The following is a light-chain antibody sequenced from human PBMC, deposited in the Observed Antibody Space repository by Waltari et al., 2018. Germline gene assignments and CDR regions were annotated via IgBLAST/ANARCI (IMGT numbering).Light chain of an antibody. Sequence: QSVLTQPPSASGTPGQRVTISCSGSSSNIGRNTVTWYQQLPGTAPKLLIHTNNPRPSGVPVRFSGSKSRTSASLAISGLQSEDETDYYCAVWDDIPNGALFGGGTKLTVL. CDR2: TNN. J-gene: IGLJ2*01. V-gene: IGLV1-44*01. CDR3: AVWDDIPNGAL. CDR1: SSNIGRNT.